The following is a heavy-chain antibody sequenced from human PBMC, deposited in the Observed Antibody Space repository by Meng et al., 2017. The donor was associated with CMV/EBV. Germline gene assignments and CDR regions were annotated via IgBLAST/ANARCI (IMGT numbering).Heavy chain of an antibody. CDR2: ISSSGSTI. J-gene: IGHJ4*02. CDR3: ARLRFYYGSGSYYKGIYFDY. D-gene: IGHD3-10*01. CDR1: GFTFSDYY. V-gene: IGHV3-11*04. Sequence: GGSLRLSCAASGFTFSDYYMSWIRQAPGKGLEWVSYISSSGSTIYYADSGKGRFTISRDNAKNSLYLQMNSLRAEDTAVYYCARLRFYYGSGSYYKGIYFDYWGQGTLVTVSS.